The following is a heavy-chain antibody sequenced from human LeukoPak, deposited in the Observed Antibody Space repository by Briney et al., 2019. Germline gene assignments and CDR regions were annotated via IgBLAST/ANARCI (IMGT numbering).Heavy chain of an antibody. D-gene: IGHD3-3*01. V-gene: IGHV3-23*01. CDR1: GFTFSNYA. J-gene: IGHJ4*02. Sequence: AGGSLRLSCAASGFTFSNYALIWVRQAPERGLQWVSAITGGGAGTYYEDSVKGRFTISRDNSKNSLYLQMSSLRAEDTAVYYCARDGVFSFAYWGQGTLATVSS. CDR2: ITGGGAGT. CDR3: ARDGVFSFAY.